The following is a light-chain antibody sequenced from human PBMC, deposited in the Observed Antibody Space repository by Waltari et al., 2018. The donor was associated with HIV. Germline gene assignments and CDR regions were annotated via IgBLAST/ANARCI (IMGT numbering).Light chain of an antibody. V-gene: IGLV2-11*01. Sequence: QSALTQPRSVSGSPGQSVTISCTGTSRDVGGYNYVSWYQQHPGKAPKLMIYDVSKRPSGVPDRFSGSKSGNTASLTISGLQAEDEADYYCCSYAGSWEFGGGTKLTVL. CDR1: SRDVGGYNY. J-gene: IGLJ2*01. CDR3: CSYAGSWE. CDR2: DVS.